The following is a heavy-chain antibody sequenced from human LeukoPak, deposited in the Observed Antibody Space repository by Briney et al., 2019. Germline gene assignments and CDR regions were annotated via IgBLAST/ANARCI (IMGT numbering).Heavy chain of an antibody. Sequence: GGSLRLSCAASGFTFSSYDMHWVRQATGKGLQWVSGIGTAGEIYYPGSVKGRFTISRDNAKNSLYLQMNSLRAEDTAVYYCARVSPNTVTTLQYFDYWGQGTLVTVSS. V-gene: IGHV3-13*01. CDR1: GFTFSSYD. CDR3: ARVSPNTVTTLQYFDY. CDR2: IGTAGEI. J-gene: IGHJ4*02. D-gene: IGHD4-17*01.